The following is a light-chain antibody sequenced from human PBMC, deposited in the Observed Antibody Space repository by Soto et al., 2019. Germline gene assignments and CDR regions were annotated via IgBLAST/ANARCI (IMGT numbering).Light chain of an antibody. CDR1: QSIGSGY. V-gene: IGKV3-20*01. CDR3: QQYDSPIWT. Sequence: ENVLTQSPGTLSLSPGDRATLSCRASQSIGSGYLAWYQQKPGQAPRPRIYSTSIRATDIPYRFSGSGSGTDFTLTISRLEPEDFAVYYCQQYDSPIWTFGQGTKVEIK. CDR2: STS. J-gene: IGKJ1*01.